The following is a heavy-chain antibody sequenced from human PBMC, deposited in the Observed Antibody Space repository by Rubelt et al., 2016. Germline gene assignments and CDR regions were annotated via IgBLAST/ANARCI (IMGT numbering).Heavy chain of an antibody. V-gene: IGHV1-8*01. J-gene: IGHJ4*02. Sequence: GQLVQSGAEVKKPGASVEVSCKASGYTFSSYDINWVRQATGLGLEWMGWMNPNSGNTGYAQRFQGRVTMTRNTSISTAYLELSSLRSEDTAVYYCASARPGYSYGYGNWGQGTLVTVSS. CDR1: GYTFSSYD. CDR3: ASARPGYSYGYGN. CDR2: MNPNSGNT. D-gene: IGHD5-18*01.